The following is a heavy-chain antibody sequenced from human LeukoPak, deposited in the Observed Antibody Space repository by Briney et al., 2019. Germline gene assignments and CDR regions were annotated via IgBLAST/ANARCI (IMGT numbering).Heavy chain of an antibody. CDR2: ISTSGGRT. CDR1: GFTFTSSG. V-gene: IGHV3-23*01. D-gene: IGHD5-12*01. Sequence: GGSLRLSCAASGFTFTSSGMSWVRQAPGKGLGWVSSISTSGGRTYYADSVTGRSTFSRDNSKTPLYRQIDSRRVENTAVYYCAALFGGYSGYDYFDYWGQGTRVTVSS. CDR3: AALFGGYSGYDYFDY. J-gene: IGHJ4*02.